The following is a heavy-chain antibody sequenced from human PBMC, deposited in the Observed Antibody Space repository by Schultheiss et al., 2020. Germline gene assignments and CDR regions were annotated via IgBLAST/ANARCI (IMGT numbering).Heavy chain of an antibody. CDR3: AKVQMDIVVVVAEPGFDY. D-gene: IGHD2-15*01. CDR1: GFTFSSYG. Sequence: GGSLRLSCAASGFTFSSYGMHWVRQAPGKGLEWVSVISGSGGSTYYADSVKGRFTISRDNSKNTLYLQMNSLRAEDTAVYYCAKVQMDIVVVVAEPGFDYWGQGTLVTVSS. J-gene: IGHJ4*02. CDR2: ISGSGGST. V-gene: IGHV3-23*01.